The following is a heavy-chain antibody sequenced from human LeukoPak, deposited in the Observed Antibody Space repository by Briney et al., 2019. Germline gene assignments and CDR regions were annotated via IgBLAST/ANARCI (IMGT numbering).Heavy chain of an antibody. CDR1: GFTFSTYA. D-gene: IGHD3-16*02. V-gene: IGHV3-23*01. Sequence: GGSLRLSCAPSGFTFSTYAMIWVRQAPGKGLEWVSAISGNGGGTYYADSVKGRFTISRDNSKNTLYLLMNSLRAEDTAVYYCARLGELSNTDYWGQGTLVTVSS. CDR3: ARLGELSNTDY. CDR2: ISGNGGGT. J-gene: IGHJ4*02.